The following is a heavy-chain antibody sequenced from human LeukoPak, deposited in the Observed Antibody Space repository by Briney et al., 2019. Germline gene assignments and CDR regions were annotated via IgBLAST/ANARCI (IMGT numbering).Heavy chain of an antibody. D-gene: IGHD2/OR15-2a*01. CDR2: TYFRSKWYN. Sequence: PSQTLSLTCAISGDTVSSNNAAWNWIRQSPSRGLEWLGRTYFRSKWYNDYAESVKGRISINPDTSKNQFSLQLNSVNPEDTAVYYCANFYLDNWSQGSLVTVSS. V-gene: IGHV6-1*01. J-gene: IGHJ4*02. CDR3: ANFYLDN. CDR1: GDTVSSNNAA.